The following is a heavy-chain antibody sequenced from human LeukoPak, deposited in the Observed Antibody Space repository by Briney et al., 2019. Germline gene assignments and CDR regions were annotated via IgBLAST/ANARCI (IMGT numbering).Heavy chain of an antibody. Sequence: ASVKVSCKASGYTFSNYDMNWVRQAPGQGLEWMGIINPSGGSTSYAQKFQGRVTMTRDTSTSTVYMELSSLRSEDTAVYYCARDGGIVGATISILYYYYYMDVWGKGTTVTISS. CDR1: GYTFSNYD. V-gene: IGHV1-46*01. J-gene: IGHJ6*03. D-gene: IGHD1-26*01. CDR3: ARDGGIVGATISILYYYYYMDV. CDR2: INPSGGST.